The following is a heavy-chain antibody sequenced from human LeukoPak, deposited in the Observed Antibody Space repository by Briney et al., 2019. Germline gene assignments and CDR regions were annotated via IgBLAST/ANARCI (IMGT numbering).Heavy chain of an antibody. CDR1: GFTFSSYA. CDR3: ARSGLGLVTTTD. J-gene: IGHJ4*02. D-gene: IGHD3-22*01. Sequence: GRSLRLSCAASGFTFSSYAMHWVRQALGKGLEWVAVISYDGSNKYYADSVKGRFTISRDNSKNTLYLQMNSLRAEDTAVYYCARSGLGLVTTTDWGRGTLVTVSS. CDR2: ISYDGSNK. V-gene: IGHV3-30-3*01.